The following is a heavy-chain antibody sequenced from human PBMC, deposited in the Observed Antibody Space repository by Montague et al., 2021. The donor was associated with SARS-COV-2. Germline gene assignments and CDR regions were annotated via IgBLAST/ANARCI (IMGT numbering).Heavy chain of an antibody. CDR1: GGSFSGYN. CDR3: ARGVPGY. CDR2: TNDSGGT. V-gene: IGHV4-34*01. D-gene: IGHD4/OR15-4a*01. J-gene: IGHJ4*02. Sequence: SETLSLTCAVYGGSFSGYNWGWVRQSPGKGLEWIGQTNDSGGTKYNPSLKSRVTISLDTSKNQFSPKLSSVTAADTAVYYCARGVPGYWGQGTLVTVSS.